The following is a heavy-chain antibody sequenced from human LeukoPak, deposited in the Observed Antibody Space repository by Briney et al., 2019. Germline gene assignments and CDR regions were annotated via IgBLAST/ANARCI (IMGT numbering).Heavy chain of an antibody. D-gene: IGHD5-18*01. J-gene: IGHJ4*02. Sequence: GGSLRLSCAASGFTVSSNYMTWVRQAPGKGLEYVSAISSNGGNTYYANSVKGRFTISRDNSKNTLYLQMGSLRAEDMAVYYCARRGYTYAYDYWGQGTLVTVSS. V-gene: IGHV3-64*01. CDR1: GFTVSSNY. CDR3: ARRGYTYAYDY. CDR2: ISSNGGNT.